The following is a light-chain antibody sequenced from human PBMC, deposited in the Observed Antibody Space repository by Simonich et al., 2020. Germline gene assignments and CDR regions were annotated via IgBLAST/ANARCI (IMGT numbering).Light chain of an antibody. V-gene: IGLV3-19*01. Sequence: SSELTQDPAVSVALGQTVRITCQGASLRSYYPSWYQQKPGQAPVIVIYGKNNRPSGIPDRFSGSSSGNTASLTITGAQAEDEADYYCNSRDSSGNHVVFGGGTKLTVL. J-gene: IGLJ2*01. CDR3: NSRDSSGNHVV. CDR2: GKN. CDR1: SLRSYY.